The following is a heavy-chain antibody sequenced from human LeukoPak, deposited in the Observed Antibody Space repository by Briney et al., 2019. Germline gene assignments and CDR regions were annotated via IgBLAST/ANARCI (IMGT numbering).Heavy chain of an antibody. CDR2: ISSSSSTI. CDR3: ARYYYDSSGYYYFDY. CDR1: GFTFSGYS. D-gene: IGHD3-22*01. Sequence: GGSLRLSCAASGFTFSGYSMNWVRQAPGKGLEWVSYISSSSSTIYYADSVKGRFTISRDNAKNSLYLQMNSLRAEDTAVYYCARYYYDSSGYYYFDYWGQGTLVTVSS. J-gene: IGHJ4*02. V-gene: IGHV3-48*04.